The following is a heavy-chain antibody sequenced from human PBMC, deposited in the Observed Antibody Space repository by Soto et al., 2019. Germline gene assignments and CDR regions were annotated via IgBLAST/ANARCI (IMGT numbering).Heavy chain of an antibody. CDR3: ARAIGYCTNGLCYFGGIYFDY. V-gene: IGHV1-3*01. CDR2: INAGNGNT. J-gene: IGHJ4*02. CDR1: GYTFTSYA. Sequence: GASVKVSCKASGYTFTSYAMHWVRQAPGQRLEWMGWINAGNGNTKYSQKFQGRVTITRDTSASTAYMELSSLRSEDTAVYYCARAIGYCTNGLCYFGGIYFDYWGQGTLVTVSS. D-gene: IGHD2-8*01.